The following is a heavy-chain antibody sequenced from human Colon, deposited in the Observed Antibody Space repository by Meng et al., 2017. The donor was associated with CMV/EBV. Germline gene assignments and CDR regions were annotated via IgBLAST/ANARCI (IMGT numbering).Heavy chain of an antibody. J-gene: IGHJ5*02. V-gene: IGHV1-2*02. D-gene: IGHD6-6*01. CDR1: GTPLTAYN. Sequence: LGHPGAEGKTSGASGKVGGKVSGTPLTAYNNTWVHRAPGKGLEWMELINYNAGATKYAQKFQNRITMTRDTSIHTVYMQLSGLRSDETAVYYCERVGGWIGSSSIFGWFDPWGQGTLVTVSS. CDR2: INYNAGAT. CDR3: ERVGGWIGSSSIFGWFDP.